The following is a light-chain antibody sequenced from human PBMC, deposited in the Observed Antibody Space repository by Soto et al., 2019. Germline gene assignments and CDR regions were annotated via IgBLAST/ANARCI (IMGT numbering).Light chain of an antibody. CDR1: QTLRSGY. CDR2: DVS. J-gene: IGKJ1*01. Sequence: DIVLTQTPGTLSLSPGDRATLSCRASQTLRSGYLAWYQHKPGQAPRLLIYDVSSRTTGIPDRFSGSGSGTDFTLTISSLQPEDFATYFCQQYNTYPLTFGQGTKVEFK. V-gene: IGKV3-20*01. CDR3: QQYNTYPLT.